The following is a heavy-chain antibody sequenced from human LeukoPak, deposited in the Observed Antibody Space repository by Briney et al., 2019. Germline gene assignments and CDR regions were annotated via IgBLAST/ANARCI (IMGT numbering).Heavy chain of an antibody. J-gene: IGHJ4*02. CDR1: GFTFSSYE. V-gene: IGHV3-48*03. CDR2: ISSSGSTI. CDR3: ARDILTGYYLGTALDY. D-gene: IGHD3-9*01. Sequence: PGGSLRLSCAASGFTFSSYEMNWVRQAPGKGLEWVSYISSSGSTIYYADSVKGRFTISRDNAKNSLYLQMNSLRAEDTAVYYCARDILTGYYLGTALDYWGQGTLVTVSS.